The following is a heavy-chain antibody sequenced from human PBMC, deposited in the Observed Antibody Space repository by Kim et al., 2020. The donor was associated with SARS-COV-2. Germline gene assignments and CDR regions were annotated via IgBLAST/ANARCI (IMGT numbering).Heavy chain of an antibody. D-gene: IGHD6-19*01. CDR3: AKDSAPVGGWGMDV. Sequence: ADSVKGRFTISRDNAKNTLYLQMSSLRAEDTAVYYCAKDSAPVGGWGMDVWGQGTTVTVSS. J-gene: IGHJ6*02. V-gene: IGHV3-23*01.